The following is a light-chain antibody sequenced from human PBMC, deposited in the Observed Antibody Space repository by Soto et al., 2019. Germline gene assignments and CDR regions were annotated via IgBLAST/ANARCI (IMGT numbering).Light chain of an antibody. CDR3: SSYAGSYTFV. CDR2: DVS. V-gene: IGLV2-11*01. CDR1: SSDVGGYNY. J-gene: IGLJ1*01. Sequence: QSVLTQPRSVSGSPGQSVTISCTGTSSDVGGYNYVSWYQQHPGKAPKLMVYDVSARPSGVPDRFSGSKSGNTASLTISGLQAEDEADYYCSSYAGSYTFVFGTGTKLNVL.